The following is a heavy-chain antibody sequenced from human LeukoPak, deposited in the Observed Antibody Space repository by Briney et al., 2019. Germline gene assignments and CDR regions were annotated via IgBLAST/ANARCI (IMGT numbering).Heavy chain of an antibody. CDR3: ARHPFATPFDY. J-gene: IGHJ4*02. CDR1: GDSVSGVY. V-gene: IGHV4-59*08. D-gene: IGHD2-15*01. CDR2: VYYSGDT. Sequence: SETLSLTCTVSGDSVSGVYWSWVRQPPGKGLEWIGYVYYSGDTNYNPSLKSRVTMSLDTSKNQVSLRLSSVTAADTAVYYRARHPFATPFDYWGRGTLLTVSS.